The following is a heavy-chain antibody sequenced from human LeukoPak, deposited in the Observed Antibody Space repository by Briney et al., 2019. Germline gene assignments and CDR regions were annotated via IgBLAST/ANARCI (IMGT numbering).Heavy chain of an antibody. V-gene: IGHV1-24*01. CDR2: FDPEDGET. Sequence: ASVKVSCKVSGYTLTELSMHWVRQAPGKGLERMGGFDPEDGETIYAQKFQGRVTMTEDTSTDTAYMELSSLRSEDTAVYYCATDSVAAAGRQYYYYMDVWGKGTTVTVSS. CDR3: ATDSVAAAGRQYYYYMDV. D-gene: IGHD6-13*01. CDR1: GYTLTELS. J-gene: IGHJ6*03.